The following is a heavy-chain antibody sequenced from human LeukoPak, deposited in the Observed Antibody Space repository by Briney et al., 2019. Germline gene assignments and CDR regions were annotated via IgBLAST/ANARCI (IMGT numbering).Heavy chain of an antibody. D-gene: IGHD1-26*01. CDR1: GFTFSSYG. CDR2: ISRNSDYT. CDR3: VRDSGSYRPIDY. J-gene: IGHJ4*02. Sequence: GGSLRLSCAASGFTFSSYGMNWVRQAPGKGLGWVSAISRNSDYTHYSDSVKGRFTISRDNAKNSLYLQLSSLRAEDTAIYYCVRDSGSYRPIDYWGQGTLVTVSS. V-gene: IGHV3-21*01.